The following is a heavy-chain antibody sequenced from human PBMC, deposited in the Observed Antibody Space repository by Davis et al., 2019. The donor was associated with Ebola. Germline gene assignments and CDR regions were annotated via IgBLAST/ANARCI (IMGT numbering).Heavy chain of an antibody. CDR2: IEDSGTT. CDR1: GDSISSNTW. V-gene: IGHV4-4*02. CDR3: ARLRTSDYSYYFQY. D-gene: IGHD3/OR15-3a*01. Sequence: MPSETLSLTCTVSGDSISSNTWWSWVCQPPGKGLEWIGEIEDSGTTTYTPSLRSRLTFSVAKSKNQFSLKLTSVTAADTAVYYCARLRTSDYSYYFQYWGQGTLVTVSS. J-gene: IGHJ4*02.